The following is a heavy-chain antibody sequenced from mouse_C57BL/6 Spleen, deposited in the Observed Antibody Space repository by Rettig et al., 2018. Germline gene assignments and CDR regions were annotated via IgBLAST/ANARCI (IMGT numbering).Heavy chain of an antibody. J-gene: IGHJ1*03. D-gene: IGHD1-1*01. CDR2: IHPSDSDT. Sequence: IHPSDSDTNYNQKFKGKATLTVDKSSSTAYMQLSSLTSEDSAVYYCAIPYGAPYWYFDVWGTGTTVTVSS. CDR3: AIPYGAPYWYFDV. V-gene: IGHV1-74*01.